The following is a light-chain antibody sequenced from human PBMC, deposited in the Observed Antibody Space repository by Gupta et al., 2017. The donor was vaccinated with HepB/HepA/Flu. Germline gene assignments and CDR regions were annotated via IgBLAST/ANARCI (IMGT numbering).Light chain of an antibody. Sequence: VVLTQSPLSLPVTLGQPASLPCRSSQTLEYSDGNTYVNWFQQRPGQSPRRLIYRVSNRDSGVPERFSGSGSGTDFTLRISRVEAEDVGMYYCMQGTQWPPSFGQGTKLEMK. CDR2: RVS. CDR3: MQGTQWPPS. V-gene: IGKV2-30*01. J-gene: IGKJ2*03. CDR1: QTLEYSDGNTY.